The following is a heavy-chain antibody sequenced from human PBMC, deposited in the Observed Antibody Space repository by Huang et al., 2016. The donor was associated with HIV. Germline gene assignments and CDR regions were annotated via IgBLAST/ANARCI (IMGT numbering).Heavy chain of an antibody. Sequence: QVQLVESGGGVVQPGRSLRISCAASGFTFSSYGMHWVRQAPGKGRGWVAVISYDGKTKDYADSGKGRFSISRDNSKTTVYLQLNSLRLEDTAVYYCAKGGSAAAVLDFWGQGTLVTVSS. V-gene: IGHV3-30*18. CDR2: ISYDGKTK. CDR1: GFTFSSYG. D-gene: IGHD6-13*01. J-gene: IGHJ4*02. CDR3: AKGGSAAAVLDF.